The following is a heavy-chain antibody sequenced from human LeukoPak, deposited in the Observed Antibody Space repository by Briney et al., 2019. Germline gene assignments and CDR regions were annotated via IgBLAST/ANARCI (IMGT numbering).Heavy chain of an antibody. CDR3: AREAGRGVYRRPLDY. CDR1: GYTFTGYY. J-gene: IGHJ4*02. CDR2: INPNSGGT. D-gene: IGHD3-10*01. V-gene: IGHV1-2*02. Sequence: ASVKVSCKASGYTFTGYYMHWVRQAPGQGLEWMGWINPNSGGTNYAQKFQGRVTMTRDTSISTAYMELSRLRSDDTAVYYCAREAGRGVYRRPLDYWGQGTLVTVSS.